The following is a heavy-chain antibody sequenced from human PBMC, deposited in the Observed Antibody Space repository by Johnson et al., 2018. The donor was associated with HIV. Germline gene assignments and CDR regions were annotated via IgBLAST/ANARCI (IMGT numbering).Heavy chain of an antibody. CDR3: ASDGWELLGVAAFDV. CDR1: GFDFSIFA. Sequence: QVQLVESGGNLVQPGGSLRLSCAASGFDFSIFAMHWVRQAPGKGLEWVAVISYDGSHKYYADSLRGRFNISRDNPKNTLYLQMNSLRAEDTGVYYCASDGWELLGVAAFDVWGQGTLVTVSS. D-gene: IGHD1-26*01. J-gene: IGHJ3*01. CDR2: ISYDGSHK. V-gene: IGHV3-30*03.